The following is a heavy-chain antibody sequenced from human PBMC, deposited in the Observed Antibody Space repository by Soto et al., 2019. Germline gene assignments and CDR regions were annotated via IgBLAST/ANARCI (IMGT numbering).Heavy chain of an antibody. V-gene: IGHV3-48*03. CDR2: ISGSGTTI. Sequence: LSCAASGFMFSTYEMDWVRQAPGKGLEWVSYISGSGTTIYYADSVKGRFAISRDNAKNSLYLQMNSPRAEDSAVYYCARVGSWGLDYWGQGTLVTVSS. D-gene: IGHD6-13*01. J-gene: IGHJ4*02. CDR3: ARVGSWGLDY. CDR1: GFMFSTYE.